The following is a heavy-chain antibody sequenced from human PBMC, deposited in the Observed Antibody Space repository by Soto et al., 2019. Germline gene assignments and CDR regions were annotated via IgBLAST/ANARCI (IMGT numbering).Heavy chain of an antibody. D-gene: IGHD2-2*02. CDR1: TFTFSNHG. CDR3: ARIYCSTTSCYIEY. Sequence: EVQLVESGGGLVQPGGSLRLSCAASTFTFSNHGMSWVRQAPGKGLGWVANINQGGSAKYYLDSVKGRFTISRDNAKNALDLQMNSLRAEDTAVYYCARIYCSTTSCYIEYWCQGTRVTVSS. J-gene: IGHJ4*02. CDR2: INQGGSAK. V-gene: IGHV3-7*01.